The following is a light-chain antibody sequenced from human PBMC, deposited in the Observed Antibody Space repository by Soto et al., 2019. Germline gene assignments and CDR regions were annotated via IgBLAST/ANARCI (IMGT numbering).Light chain of an antibody. J-gene: IGKJ1*01. CDR3: LQTYSHPRT. CDR2: GAS. CDR1: LNIGDS. V-gene: IGKV1-39*01. Sequence: DIHMTQSPSSLSASVGDRVTITCRASLNIGDSLSWFQQKTGKPPTLLIYGASALQSGVPVRFSGSASGTDFTLTIRNMQREDFATYYCLQTYSHPRTFGQGTKVDIK.